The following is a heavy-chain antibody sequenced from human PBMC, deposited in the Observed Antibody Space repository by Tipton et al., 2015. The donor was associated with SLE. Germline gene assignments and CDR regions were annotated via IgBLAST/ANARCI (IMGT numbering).Heavy chain of an antibody. CDR1: GGSISSGSYY. CDR2: IYTSGST. V-gene: IGHV4-61*09. Sequence: TLSLTCTVSGGSISSGSYYWSWIRQPAGKGLEWIGYIYTSGSTYYNPSLKSRVTISVDTSKNQFSLKLSSVTAADTAVYYCARVSYYDSSGYYDAFDIWGQGTMVTVSS. D-gene: IGHD3-22*01. CDR3: ARVSYYDSSGYYDAFDI. J-gene: IGHJ3*02.